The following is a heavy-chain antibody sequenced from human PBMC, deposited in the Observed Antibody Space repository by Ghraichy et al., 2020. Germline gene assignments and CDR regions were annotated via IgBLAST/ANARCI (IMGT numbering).Heavy chain of an antibody. D-gene: IGHD2-8*01. V-gene: IGHV1-3*01. Sequence: GWINAGNGNTKYSRKFQGRVTITRDTSASTAYMELSSLRSEDTAVYYCAPEGNGPWGQGTLFTVSS. CDR3: APEGNGP. J-gene: IGHJ5*02. CDR2: INAGNGNT.